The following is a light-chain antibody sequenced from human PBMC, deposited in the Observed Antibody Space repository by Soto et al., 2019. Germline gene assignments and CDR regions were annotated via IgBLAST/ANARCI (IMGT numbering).Light chain of an antibody. V-gene: IGKV1-39*01. CDR1: NY. CDR2: AAS. J-gene: IGKJ1*01. Sequence: NYLDWYQQKQGKAPNLXIYAASSLQSGVPSRFSGSGYGTDFTLTISSLQTEDFATYYCQQSYSTPKTFGQGTKVDIK. CDR3: QQSYSTPKT.